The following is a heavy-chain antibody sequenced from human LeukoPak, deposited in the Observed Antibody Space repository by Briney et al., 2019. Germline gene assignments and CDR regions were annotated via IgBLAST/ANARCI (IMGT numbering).Heavy chain of an antibody. V-gene: IGHV3-7*01. CDR2: IKQDGSEK. CDR1: GFTFSSYW. D-gene: IGHD5-12*01. Sequence: GGSLRLSCAASGFTFSSYWMSWVRQAPGKGLEWVANIKQDGSEKYYVDSVKGRFTISRDNAKNSLYLQMNSLRAEDTAVYYCARKGSGATIPYYFDYWGQGTLVTVSS. CDR3: ARKGSGATIPYYFDY. J-gene: IGHJ4*02.